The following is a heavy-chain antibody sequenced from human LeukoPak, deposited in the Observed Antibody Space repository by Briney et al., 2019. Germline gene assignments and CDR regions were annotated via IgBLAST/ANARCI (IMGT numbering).Heavy chain of an antibody. CDR1: GYTFTSYG. J-gene: IGHJ3*02. CDR2: IIPIFGTA. Sequence: GASVKVSCKASGYTFTSYGISWVRQAPGQGLEWMGGIIPIFGTANYAQKFQGRVTITADKSTSTAYMELSSLRSEDTAVYYCATYYDSSGYYFSSFGGAFDIWGQGTMVTVSS. V-gene: IGHV1-69*06. D-gene: IGHD3-22*01. CDR3: ATYYDSSGYYFSSFGGAFDI.